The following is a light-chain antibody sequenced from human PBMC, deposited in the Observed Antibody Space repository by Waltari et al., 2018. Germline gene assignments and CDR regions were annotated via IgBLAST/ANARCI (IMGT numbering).Light chain of an antibody. Sequence: QSALTPPASVSGSQGQSITISCTGTSSDVGSFNLVSWYQQSPGKAPKVIIYDVNQRPSGVSDRFSGSNSGNTATLTISGLQAEDEADYHCCSYSGSHMVFGGGTRLTV. CDR2: DVN. V-gene: IGLV2-23*02. J-gene: IGLJ3*02. CDR3: CSYSGSHMV. CDR1: SSDVGSFNL.